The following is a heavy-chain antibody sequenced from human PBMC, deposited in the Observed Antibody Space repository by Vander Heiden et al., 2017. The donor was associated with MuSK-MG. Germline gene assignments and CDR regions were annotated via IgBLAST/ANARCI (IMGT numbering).Heavy chain of an antibody. D-gene: IGHD1-26*01. Sequence: QVQLVESGGGVVQPGRSLRPSCAASGFTFSGYAMHWVRQAPGKGMEWVAVIWYDGGNKYYADSVKGRFTISRDNSKNTLYLEMNSLRAEDTAVYHCARYSGSYYWPYYFDYWRQGTLVTVSS. CDR3: ARYSGSYYWPYYFDY. CDR1: GFTFSGYA. CDR2: IWYDGGNK. V-gene: IGHV3-33*01. J-gene: IGHJ4*02.